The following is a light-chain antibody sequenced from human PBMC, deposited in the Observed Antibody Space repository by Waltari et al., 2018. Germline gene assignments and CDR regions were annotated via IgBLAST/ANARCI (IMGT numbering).Light chain of an antibody. CDR3: CSYAGSSTFYV. CDR2: EGS. V-gene: IGLV2-23*01. Sequence: QSALTQPASVSGSPGQSIPISCTGTSSDFGSYNIVSWYQQYPGKAPKLMIYEGSKRPSGVSNRFSGSKSGNTASLTISGLQAEDEADYYCCSYAGSSTFYVFGTGTKVTVL. CDR1: SSDFGSYNI. J-gene: IGLJ1*01.